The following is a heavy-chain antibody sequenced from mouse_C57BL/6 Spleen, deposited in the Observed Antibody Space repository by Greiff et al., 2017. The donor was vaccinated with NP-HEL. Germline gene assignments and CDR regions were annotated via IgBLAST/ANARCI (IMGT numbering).Heavy chain of an antibody. D-gene: IGHD1-3*01. V-gene: IGHV1-50*01. J-gene: IGHJ2*01. Sequence: QVQLQQPGAELVKPGASVKLSCKASGYTFTSYWMQWVKQRPGQGLEWIGEIDPSDSYPNYNQKFKGKATLTVDTSSSTAYMQLSSLTSEDSAVYYCARSGFDYWGQGTTRTVSS. CDR2: IDPSDSYP. CDR1: GYTFTSYW. CDR3: ARSGFDY.